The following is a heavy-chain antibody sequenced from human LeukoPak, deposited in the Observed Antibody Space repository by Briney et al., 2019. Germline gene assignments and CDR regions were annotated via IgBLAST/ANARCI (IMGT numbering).Heavy chain of an antibody. Sequence: SETLSLTRTVSGGSINDYYWSWIRQSPGKGLEWIGYIYYTGRTKYNPSVQSRVTISVDTSKNQFSLNLRSVTSADTAVYFCTRVSIHGDSDYWGQGTLVTVSS. J-gene: IGHJ4*02. CDR3: TRVSIHGDSDY. V-gene: IGHV4-59*01. CDR2: IYYTGRT. CDR1: GGSINDYY.